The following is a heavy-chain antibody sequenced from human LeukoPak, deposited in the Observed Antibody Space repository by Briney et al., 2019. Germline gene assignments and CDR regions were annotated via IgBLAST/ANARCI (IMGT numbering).Heavy chain of an antibody. J-gene: IGHJ4*02. CDR2: MNPNSGNT. V-gene: IGHV1-8*02. D-gene: IGHD2-2*01. Sequence: GASVKVSCKASGYTFTGYYMHWVRQAPGQGLEWMGWMNPNSGNTGYAQKFQGRVTMTRNTSISTAYMELSSLRSEDTAVYYCARDGGDCRSTSCYRFDYWGQGTLVTVSS. CDR1: GYTFTGYY. CDR3: ARDGGDCRSTSCYRFDY.